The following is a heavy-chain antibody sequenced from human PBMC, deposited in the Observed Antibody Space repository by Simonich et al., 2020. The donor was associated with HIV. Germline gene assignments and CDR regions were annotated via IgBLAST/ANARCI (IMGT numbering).Heavy chain of an antibody. Sequence: QVQLHQWGAGLLKPSETLSLTCAVYGGYFSGYYWTWIRQSPGKGLEWIGEINHSGSTNYNPSLKSRVTISVDTSKNQFSLKLSSVTAADTAVYYCATTINYEDAFDIWGQGTMVTVSS. CDR1: GGYFSGYY. CDR2: INHSGST. CDR3: ATTINYEDAFDI. D-gene: IGHD4-4*01. J-gene: IGHJ3*02. V-gene: IGHV4-34*01.